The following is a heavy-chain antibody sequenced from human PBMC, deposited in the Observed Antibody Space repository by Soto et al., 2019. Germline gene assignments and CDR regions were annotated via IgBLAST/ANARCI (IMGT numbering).Heavy chain of an antibody. CDR1: GGTFSSYA. D-gene: IGHD5-18*01. J-gene: IGHJ6*02. CDR3: ARDSADTAMVSGYYYYYYGMDV. Sequence: QVQLVQSGAEVKKPGSSVKVSCKASGGTFSSYAISWVRQAPGQGLEWMGGIIPIFGTANYAQKFQGRVTITADESTSTAYMELSSLRSEDTAVYYCARDSADTAMVSGYYYYYYGMDVWGQGTTVTVSS. V-gene: IGHV1-69*01. CDR2: IIPIFGTA.